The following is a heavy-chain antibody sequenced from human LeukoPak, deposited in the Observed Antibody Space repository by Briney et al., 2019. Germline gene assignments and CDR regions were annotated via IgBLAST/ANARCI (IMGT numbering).Heavy chain of an antibody. CDR1: GFTFSSYA. CDR2: ISGSGGST. CDR3: AKGRVRFLEWLPFDY. J-gene: IGHJ4*02. Sequence: GGSLRLSCAASGFTFSSYAMSWVRRAPVKGLEWVSAISGSGGSTYYADSVKGRFTISRDNSKNTLYLQMNSLRAEDTAVYYCAKGRVRFLEWLPFDYWGQGTLVTVSS. V-gene: IGHV3-23*01. D-gene: IGHD3-3*01.